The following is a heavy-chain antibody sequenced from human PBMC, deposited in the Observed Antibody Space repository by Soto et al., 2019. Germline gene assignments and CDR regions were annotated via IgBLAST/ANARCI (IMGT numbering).Heavy chain of an antibody. CDR1: GGSFSGYY. V-gene: IGHV4-34*01. CDR3: ARGRITFVRGVITSRFDY. Sequence: SETLSLTCAVYGGSFSGYYWSWIRQPPGKGLEWIGEINHSGSTNYNPSLESRVTISVDTSKNQFSLKLSSVTAADTAVYYCARGRITFVRGVITSRFDYWGQGTLVTVSS. J-gene: IGHJ4*02. CDR2: INHSGST. D-gene: IGHD3-10*01.